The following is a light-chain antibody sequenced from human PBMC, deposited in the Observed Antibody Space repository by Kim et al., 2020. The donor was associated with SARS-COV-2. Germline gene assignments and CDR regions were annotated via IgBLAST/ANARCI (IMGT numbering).Light chain of an antibody. CDR2: AVS. CDR1: QAISKF. Sequence: ASVGDRVTITCQASQAISKFLTWYQQKPGRVPKLLIYAVSNLQSGVPSRFSGSGSGAEFTLTISSLQPEDVATYYCQKNNSFPLTFGEGTKLEIK. J-gene: IGKJ4*01. CDR3: QKNNSFPLT. V-gene: IGKV1-27*01.